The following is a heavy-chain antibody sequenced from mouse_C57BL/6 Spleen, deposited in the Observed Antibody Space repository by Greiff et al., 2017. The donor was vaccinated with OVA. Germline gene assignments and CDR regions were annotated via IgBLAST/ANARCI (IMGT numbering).Heavy chain of an antibody. Sequence: QVQLQQPGAELVKPGASVKLSCKASGYTFTSYWMHWVKQRPGQGLEWIGMIHPNSGSTNYNEKFKSKATLTVDKSSSTAYMQLSCLTSEDSAVYYCASSYRGYFDVWRTGTTVTVSS. CDR1: GYTFTSYW. J-gene: IGHJ1*03. D-gene: IGHD2-12*01. CDR3: ASSYRGYFDV. V-gene: IGHV1-64*01. CDR2: IHPNSGST.